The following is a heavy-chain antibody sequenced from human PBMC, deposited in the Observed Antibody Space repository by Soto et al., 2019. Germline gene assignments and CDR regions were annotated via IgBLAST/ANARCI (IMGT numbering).Heavy chain of an antibody. CDR2: IYYSGST. CDR1: GGSISSSSYY. CDR3: ARRYSGSYYGIHWFDP. V-gene: IGHV4-39*01. D-gene: IGHD1-26*01. J-gene: IGHJ5*02. Sequence: SETLSLTCTVSGGSISSSSYYWGWIRQPPGKGLEWIGSIYYSGSTYYNPSLKSRVTISVDTSKNQFSLKLSSVTAADTAVYYCARRYSGSYYGIHWFDPWGQGTLVTVSS.